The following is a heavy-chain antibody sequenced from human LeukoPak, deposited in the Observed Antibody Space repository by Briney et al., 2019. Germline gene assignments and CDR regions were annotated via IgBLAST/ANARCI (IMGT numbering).Heavy chain of an antibody. CDR2: IYYSGST. Sequence: SQTLSLTCTVSGGSISSYYWSWIRQPPGKGLEWIGYIYYSGSTNYNPSLKRRVTISVDTSKNQFSLKLSSVTAADTAVYYCARLSTGGWDFDYWGQGTLVTVSS. V-gene: IGHV4-59*08. CDR3: ARLSTGGWDFDY. CDR1: GGSISSYY. D-gene: IGHD5/OR15-5a*01. J-gene: IGHJ4*02.